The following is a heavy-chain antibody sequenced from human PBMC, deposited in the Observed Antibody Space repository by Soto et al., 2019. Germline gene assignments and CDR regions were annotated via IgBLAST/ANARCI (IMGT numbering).Heavy chain of an antibody. CDR1: GGSISSSSYY. D-gene: IGHD3-10*01. CDR2: IYYSGST. CDR3: GARGEFDESYSGMDV. V-gene: IGHV4-39*01. J-gene: IGHJ6*02. Sequence: SETLSLTCTVSGGSISSSSYYWGWIRQPPGKGLEWIGSIYYSGSTYYNPSLKSRVTISVDTSKNQFSLMLSSVTAADTAVYYCGARGEFDESYSGMDVWGQGPTVTVSS.